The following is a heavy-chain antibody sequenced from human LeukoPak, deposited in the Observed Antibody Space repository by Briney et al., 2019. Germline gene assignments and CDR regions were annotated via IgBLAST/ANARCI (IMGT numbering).Heavy chain of an antibody. V-gene: IGHV1-69*13. CDR2: IIPIFGTA. CDR3: ARDLGQQLPGGYMDV. D-gene: IGHD6-13*01. CDR1: GGTFSSYA. J-gene: IGHJ6*03. Sequence: GAPVKVSCKASGGTFSSYAISWVRQAPGQGLEWMGGIIPIFGTANYAQKFQGRVTITADESTSTAYMELSSLRSEDTAVYYCARDLGQQLPGGYMDVWGKGTTVTVSS.